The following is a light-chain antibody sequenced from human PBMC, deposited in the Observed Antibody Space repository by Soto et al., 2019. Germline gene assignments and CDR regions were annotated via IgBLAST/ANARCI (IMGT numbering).Light chain of an antibody. V-gene: IGKV1-5*01. CDR2: DAS. J-gene: IGKJ4*01. CDR3: QQYESYSLT. CDR1: HSIRDC. Sequence: DLQMTQSPSTLSASVGDSLTITCRASHSIRDCLAWYQQKPGKAPQLLIYDASNLESGVPSRFSGSGSGTEFTLTITSLRPDDFATYYCQQYESYSLTFGGGTRVDIK.